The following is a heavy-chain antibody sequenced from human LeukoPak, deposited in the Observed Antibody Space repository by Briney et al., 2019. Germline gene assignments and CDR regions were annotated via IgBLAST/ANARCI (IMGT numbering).Heavy chain of an antibody. CDR2: INWDGSST. V-gene: IGHV3-43D*03. J-gene: IGHJ4*02. D-gene: IGHD6-13*01. Sequence: PGGSLRLSCAASGFTFDDYAMHWVRQAPGKGLEWVSLINWDGSSTSYADSVKGRFTISRDNTKNSLYLQMTRLRSEDTALYYCAKDMSSTAAAPRHWGQGTLVTVSS. CDR3: AKDMSSTAAAPRH. CDR1: GFTFDDYA.